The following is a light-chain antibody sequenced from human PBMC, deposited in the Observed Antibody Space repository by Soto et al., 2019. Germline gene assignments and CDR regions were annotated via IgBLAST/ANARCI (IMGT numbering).Light chain of an antibody. CDR2: DSS. Sequence: EIVMTQSPATLSVSPGERATLSCRASQNVDKFLAWYQQRPGQPPRLLIFDSSNRATGVPVRFSGSGSGTVFTLTIGSLEPEDSAVYYCQQRKNWPPITFGQGTRLEIK. J-gene: IGKJ5*01. CDR1: QNVDKF. CDR3: QQRKNWPPIT. V-gene: IGKV3-11*01.